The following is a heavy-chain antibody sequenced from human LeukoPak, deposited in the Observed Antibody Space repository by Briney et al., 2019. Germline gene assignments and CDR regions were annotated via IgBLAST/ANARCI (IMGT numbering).Heavy chain of an antibody. J-gene: IGHJ5*02. V-gene: IGHV4-39*01. Sequence: PSETLSLTCTVSGGSISSSSYYWGWIRQPPGKGLEWIGSIYYSGSTYYNPSLKSRVTISVDTSKNQFSLKLSSVTAADKAVYYCARVVAARPAWFDPWGQGTLVTVSS. CDR3: ARVVAARPAWFDP. CDR1: GGSISSSSYY. D-gene: IGHD6-6*01. CDR2: IYYSGST.